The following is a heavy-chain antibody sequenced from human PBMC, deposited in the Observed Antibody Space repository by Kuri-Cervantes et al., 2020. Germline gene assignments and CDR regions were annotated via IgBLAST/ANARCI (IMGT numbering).Heavy chain of an antibody. J-gene: IGHJ6*02. Sequence: GESLKISCAASGFTFSNYGMHWVRQALGKGLEWVAVIWYGGSNKNYADSVKGRFTISRDNSKNTLYLQMNNLRAEDTAVYYCARRSGYYYGMDVWGQGTTVTVSS. V-gene: IGHV3-33*01. CDR3: ARRSGYYYGMDV. D-gene: IGHD6-19*01. CDR2: IWYGGSNK. CDR1: GFTFSNYG.